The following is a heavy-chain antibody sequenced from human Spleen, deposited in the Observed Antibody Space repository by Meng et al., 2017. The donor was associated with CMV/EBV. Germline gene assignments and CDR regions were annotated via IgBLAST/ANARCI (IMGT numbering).Heavy chain of an antibody. CDR2: INHSGST. CDR1: GGSFSGYY. D-gene: IGHD2-2*01. J-gene: IGHJ5*02. V-gene: IGHV4-34*01. Sequence: SETLSLTCAVYGGSFSGYYWSWIRQPPGKGLEWIGEINHSGSTNYNPSLKSRVTISVDTSKNQFSLKLSPVTAADTAVYYCARVVVPAVNWFDPWGQGTLVTVSS. CDR3: ARVVVPAVNWFDP.